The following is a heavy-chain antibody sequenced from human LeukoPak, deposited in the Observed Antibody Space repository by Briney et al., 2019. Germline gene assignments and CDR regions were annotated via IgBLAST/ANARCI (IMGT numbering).Heavy chain of an antibody. CDR3: ARLAVAGTDVDY. CDR1: GYTFTSYG. J-gene: IGHJ4*02. CDR2: ISAYNGHT. V-gene: IGHV1-18*01. D-gene: IGHD6-19*01. Sequence: ASVKVSCKASGYTFTSYGISWVRQAPGQGLEWMGWISAYNGHTNYAQKLQGRVTMTTDTSTSTAYMELRSLRSNDTAVYYCARLAVAGTDVDYWGQGTLVTVSS.